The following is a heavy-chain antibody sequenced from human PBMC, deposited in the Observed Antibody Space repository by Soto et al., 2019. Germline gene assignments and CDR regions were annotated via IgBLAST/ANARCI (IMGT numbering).Heavy chain of an antibody. CDR2: IYWDDDK. D-gene: IGHD4-17*01. V-gene: IGHV2-5*02. CDR3: AHPTFSYGDYRH. CDR1: GFSLSTSGVG. J-gene: IGHJ4*02. Sequence: QITLKESGPTLVKPTQTLTLTCTFSGFSLSTSGVGVGWIRQPPGKALEWLALIYWDDDKRYSPSLKSRPTTXKXXSKNQVVLTMTNMDPVDTATYYCAHPTFSYGDYRHWGQGTLVTVSS.